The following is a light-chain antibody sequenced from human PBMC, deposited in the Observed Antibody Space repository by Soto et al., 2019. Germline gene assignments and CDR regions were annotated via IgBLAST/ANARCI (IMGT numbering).Light chain of an antibody. Sequence: EIVMTQSPATMSVSPGERATLSCRASQSINGNLAWYQRKPGQAPRLLMYGTGVRATVIPARFSGSASGTEYTLTSISLQSEDFSVFYCQQYDNLPYTFGQGTKLEIK. CDR1: QSINGN. J-gene: IGKJ2*01. CDR2: GTG. V-gene: IGKV3-15*01. CDR3: QQYDNLPYT.